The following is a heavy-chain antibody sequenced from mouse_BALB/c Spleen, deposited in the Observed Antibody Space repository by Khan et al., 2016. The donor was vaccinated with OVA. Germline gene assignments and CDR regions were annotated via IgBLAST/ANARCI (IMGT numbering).Heavy chain of an antibody. Sequence: EVELVESGGGLVKPGGSLKLSCAASGFTFSSYAMSWVRQIPARRLEWVATISSGGSYTSYPDSVKGRFTISRDNARNTLYVQMSSLRSEDTAIYYCVRTAWGYFDYWGQGTTVTVSS. CDR2: ISSGGSYT. V-gene: IGHV5-9-1*01. J-gene: IGHJ2*01. CDR1: GFTFSSYA. CDR3: VRTAWGYFDY. D-gene: IGHD1-2*01.